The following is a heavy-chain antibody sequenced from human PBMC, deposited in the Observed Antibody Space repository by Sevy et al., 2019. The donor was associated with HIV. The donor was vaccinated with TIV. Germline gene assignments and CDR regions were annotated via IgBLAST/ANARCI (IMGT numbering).Heavy chain of an antibody. Sequence: GGSLRLSCAASGFTFSNYAMHWVRQAPGKGLEWVALISYEENKKYYLDSVKGRFTISRDNSKSTLYLEMSSLRAEDTALYYCARVKRQGMVLEGSDYYYGMDVWGQGTTVTVSS. V-gene: IGHV3-30*03. CDR1: GFTFSNYA. CDR3: ARVKRQGMVLEGSDYYYGMDV. D-gene: IGHD3-10*01. J-gene: IGHJ6*02. CDR2: ISYEENKK.